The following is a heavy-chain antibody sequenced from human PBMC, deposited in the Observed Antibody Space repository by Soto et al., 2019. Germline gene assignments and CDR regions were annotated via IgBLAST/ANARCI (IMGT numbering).Heavy chain of an antibody. CDR1: GYTFTNSG. D-gene: IGHD3-16*01. J-gene: IGHJ5*02. V-gene: IGHV1-18*01. CDR2: ISAYNGNT. CDR3: ARGPFKGGRPEGWFDP. Sequence: QVHLVQSGAEVKKPGASVKVSCKTSGYTFTNSGISWVRQAPGQGFELVGWISAYNGNTKYAEKFQGRVTMTTDTSTSTGYLELRSLRYDDTTVYYCARGPFKGGRPEGWFDPWGQGTLVTVSS.